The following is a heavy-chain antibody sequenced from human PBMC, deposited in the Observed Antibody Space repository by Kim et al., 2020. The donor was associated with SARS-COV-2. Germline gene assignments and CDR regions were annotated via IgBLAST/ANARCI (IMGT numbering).Heavy chain of an antibody. CDR3: ATGRGDY. Sequence: YSGSTNYDPSLTSRFTISVDTSKNQFALKLSSVTAADTAVYYCATGRGDYWGRGTLVTVSS. V-gene: IGHV4-59*08. D-gene: IGHD3-10*01. CDR2: YSGST. J-gene: IGHJ4*02.